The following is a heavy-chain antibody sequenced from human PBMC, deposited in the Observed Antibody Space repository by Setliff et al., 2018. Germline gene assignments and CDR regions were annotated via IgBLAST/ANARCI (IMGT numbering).Heavy chain of an antibody. CDR1: GGSISSGSYY. V-gene: IGHV4-61*01. CDR2: IYHNGNT. J-gene: IGHJ6*02. Sequence: SSETLSLTCSVSGGSISSGSYYWSWIRQPPGKGLEWIGYIYHNGNTNFNPSLKSRVNMSVDTSNNQFVLNLKAVTAADTAVYYCARDRTAYTYGLDVWGQGTTVTVSS. CDR3: ARDRTAYTYGLDV. D-gene: IGHD3-16*01.